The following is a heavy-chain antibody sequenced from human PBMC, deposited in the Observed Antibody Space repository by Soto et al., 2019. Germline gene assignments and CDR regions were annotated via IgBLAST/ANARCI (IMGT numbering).Heavy chain of an antibody. V-gene: IGHV1-46*01. CDR1: GYTFSNYY. CDR3: ARGTKLTDFGDRGYYGMDV. J-gene: IGHJ6*02. Sequence: QVHLVQSGAEVKKPGASVTFPCKASGYTFSNYYMHWVRQAPGQGLEWVGIINPSGGGTTYAQNFQGRVTMTRDTCTSTVYMELNSLRYEDTAVYYCARGTKLTDFGDRGYYGMDVWGHGTTVTVSS. D-gene: IGHD4-17*01. CDR2: INPSGGGT.